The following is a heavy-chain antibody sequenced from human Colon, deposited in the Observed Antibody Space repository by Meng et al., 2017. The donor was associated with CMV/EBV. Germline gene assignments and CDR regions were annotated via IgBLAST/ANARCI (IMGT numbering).Heavy chain of an antibody. CDR3: ATGLVGIGETPTSDP. D-gene: IGHD4-23*01. CDR1: GGSSSSRNW. V-gene: IGHV4-4*01. J-gene: IGHJ5*02. CDR2: IHRGGNA. Sequence: SGGSSSSRNWGRWVRRAPGQGLEWIGEIHRGGNANYNPSRKSRVTIAVDKSKKQVSLKVNYVTAADTAVYFCATGLVGIGETPTSDPWGPGTLVTVSS.